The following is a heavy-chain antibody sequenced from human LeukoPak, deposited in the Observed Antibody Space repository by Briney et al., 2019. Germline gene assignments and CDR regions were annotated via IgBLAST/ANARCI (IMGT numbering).Heavy chain of an antibody. CDR3: SGRDSSRSPRAY. D-gene: IGHD6-13*01. Sequence: GGSLRLSCAASGFTFSSYWMSWVRQAPGKGLEWVANIKQDGSERYYVDSVKGRFAMSRDNAKNEVYLEMNSLRAEDTGVYYCSGRDSSRSPRAYWGQGTLVSVSS. J-gene: IGHJ4*02. V-gene: IGHV3-7*01. CDR1: GFTFSSYW. CDR2: IKQDGSER.